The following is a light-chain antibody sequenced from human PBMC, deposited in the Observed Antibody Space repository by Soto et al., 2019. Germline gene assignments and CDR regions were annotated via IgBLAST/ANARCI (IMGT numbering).Light chain of an antibody. V-gene: IGLV2-14*01. CDR2: GVS. CDR1: SSDIGNYNY. J-gene: IGLJ2*01. Sequence: QSALTQPASVSGSPGQSITISCSGNSSDIGNYNYVSWYQQHPGKAPRLMIYGVSDRPSGVSNRFSGSKSGNTASLTISGLQPEDEADYYCSSFTVSSTVVFGGGTKL. CDR3: SSFTVSSTVV.